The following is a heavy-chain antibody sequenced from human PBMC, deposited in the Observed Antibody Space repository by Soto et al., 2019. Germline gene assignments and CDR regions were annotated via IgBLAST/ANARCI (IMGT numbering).Heavy chain of an antibody. D-gene: IGHD1-26*01. J-gene: IGHJ5*02. Sequence: EVQLVESGGGLVEPGGSLRLSCAASGFSFTDAWMGWVRQAPGKGLEWVGRIKSRTHGGTADCPAPVKGRFSISRDDSKSLLYLQMSSLQTEDTAVYHCTSDVGHMSLPLFSSWGQGTLVTVSS. CDR1: GFSFTDAW. CDR2: IKSRTHGGTA. V-gene: IGHV3-15*01. CDR3: TSDVGHMSLPLFSS.